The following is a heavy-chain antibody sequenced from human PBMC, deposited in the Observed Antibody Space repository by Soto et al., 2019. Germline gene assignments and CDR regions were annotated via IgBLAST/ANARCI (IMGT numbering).Heavy chain of an antibody. CDR3: ARDGVGATTYFGYFDY. J-gene: IGHJ4*02. Sequence: QVQLVESGGGVVQPGRSLRLSCGASGFTFSGYGMHWVRQAPGKGLDWVAVVRYDGSNIYYADSVKGRFTISRDNSKNTLYLQMNSLRAEDTGVYYCARDGVGATTYFGYFDYWGQGTLVTVSS. CDR1: GFTFSGYG. CDR2: VRYDGSNI. D-gene: IGHD1-26*01. V-gene: IGHV3-33*01.